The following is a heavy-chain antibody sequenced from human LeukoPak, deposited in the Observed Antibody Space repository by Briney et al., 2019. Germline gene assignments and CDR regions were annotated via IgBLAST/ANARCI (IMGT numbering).Heavy chain of an antibody. D-gene: IGHD4-11*01. CDR3: ARSYSNHLFGMDV. V-gene: IGHV3-30*03. CDR1: GFTFSGNG. J-gene: IGHJ6*02. CDR2: ISYDGSNK. Sequence: GGSLRLSCAASGFTFSGNGMHWVRQAPGKGLEWVAVISYDGSNKYYADSVKGRFTISRDNSKNTLHLQMNSLRAEDTAVYYCARSYSNHLFGMDVWGQGTAVTVSS.